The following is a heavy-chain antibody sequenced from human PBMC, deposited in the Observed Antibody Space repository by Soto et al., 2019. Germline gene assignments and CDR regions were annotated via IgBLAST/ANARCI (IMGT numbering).Heavy chain of an antibody. CDR2: IGPAGDT. CDR1: GFTFSSYD. J-gene: IGHJ4*02. Sequence: EVQLVESGGGLVQPGGSLRLSCAASGFTFSSYDMHWVRQPPGKGLEWVSAIGPAGDTYYPVSVQGRFTISRDNAKNSLYLQVNTLRAEDTAIYYCATGGWGSSWYEGGSRIDYWGQGTLVTVSS. CDR3: ATGGWGSSWYEGGSRIDY. D-gene: IGHD6-13*01. V-gene: IGHV3-13*01.